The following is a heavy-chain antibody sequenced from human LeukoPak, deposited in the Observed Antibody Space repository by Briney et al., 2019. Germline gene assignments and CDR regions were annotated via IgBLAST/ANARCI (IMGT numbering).Heavy chain of an antibody. D-gene: IGHD2/OR15-2a*01. CDR1: GFTFSSYG. V-gene: IGHV3-30*02. CDR2: TRYDGSNK. Sequence: PGGSLRLSCAASGFTFSSYGMHWVRQAPGKGLEWVAFTRYDGSNKYYADSVKGRFTISRDNSKNALYLQMNSLRAEDTAVYYCARGSMYYFDYWGQGTLVTVSS. CDR3: ARGSMYYFDY. J-gene: IGHJ4*02.